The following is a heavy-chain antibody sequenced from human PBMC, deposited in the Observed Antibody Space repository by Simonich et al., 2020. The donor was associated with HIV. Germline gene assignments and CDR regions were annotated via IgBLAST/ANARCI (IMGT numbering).Heavy chain of an antibody. J-gene: IGHJ4*02. CDR2: IYHSGST. V-gene: IGHV4-38-2*01. Sequence: QVQLQESGPGLVKPSETLSLTCAVSGYSISSGYYWGWIRQPPGKGLGWIGSIYHSGSTYYNPSLKSRVTISVDTSKNQFSLRLSSVTAADTAVYYCARGRAGAIYYWGQGTLVTVSS. CDR1: GYSISSGYY. CDR3: ARGRAGAIYY.